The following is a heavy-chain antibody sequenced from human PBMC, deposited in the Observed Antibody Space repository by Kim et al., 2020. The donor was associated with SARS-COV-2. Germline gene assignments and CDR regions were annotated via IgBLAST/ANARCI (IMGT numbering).Heavy chain of an antibody. D-gene: IGHD6-13*01. J-gene: IGHJ4*02. CDR3: ARVGIFSSSWFSPWYFDY. CDR1: GFPFGDFA. V-gene: IGHV3-43*02. Sequence: GGSLRLACSASGFPFGDFALHLIRQAPGKGLEWVSLMSGDGGSIYSAESLKDRFTVSRDNRRNSVYLQRDSLRPEDTAFYYCARVGIFSSSWFSPWYFDYWGPGIIVTVS. CDR2: MSGDGGSI.